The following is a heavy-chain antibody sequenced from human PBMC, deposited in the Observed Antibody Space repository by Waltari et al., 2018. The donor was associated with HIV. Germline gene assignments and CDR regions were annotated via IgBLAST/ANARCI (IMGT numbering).Heavy chain of an antibody. CDR2: ICGAVHST. V-gene: IGHV3-23*01. CDR3: AGDIGQQLGYYYGMDV. J-gene: IGHJ6*02. CDR1: GFTFSGYA. D-gene: IGHD6-13*01. Sequence: EVQLLESGGGLVQPGGSLRLSCLASGFTFSGYAMRWRCEVPGKGLQWVSSICGAVHSTYYADSVKGLVTISRDNSRNKVYREMRSLRAEYTAVYYCAGDIGQQLGYYYGMDVWGQGTTVTVSS.